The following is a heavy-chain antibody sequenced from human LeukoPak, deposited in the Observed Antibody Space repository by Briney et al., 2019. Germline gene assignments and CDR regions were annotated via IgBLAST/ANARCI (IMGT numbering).Heavy chain of an antibody. V-gene: IGHV3-72*01. D-gene: IGHD2/OR15-2a*01. CDR1: GFSFSRSF. Sequence: GGSLRLSCAASGFSFSRSFMDWVRQAPGKGLEWVGRIRNEINSYDSEYAASVKGRFIISRDDSKNLLYLQMNSLKSEDTAVYYCARVHSHEYHPDVRGTGTTVIVSS. J-gene: IGHJ6*04. CDR3: ARVHSHEYHPDV. CDR2: IRNEINSYDS.